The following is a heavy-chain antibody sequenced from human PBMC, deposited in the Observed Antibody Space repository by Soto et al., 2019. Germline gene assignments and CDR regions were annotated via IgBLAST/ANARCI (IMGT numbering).Heavy chain of an antibody. Sequence: EVQLVESGGGLVQPGGSLRLSCAASDFSFSPYWMSWVRQSPGKGLEWVANIKGAGSEKFYVDSVKGRFTISRDNAKNSLYLQMTSLGAEDTAVYYCVRGNADSSYRAFGYWGQGTLVTVSS. J-gene: IGHJ4*02. CDR1: DFSFSPYW. CDR3: VRGNADSSYRAFGY. CDR2: IKGAGSEK. V-gene: IGHV3-7*01. D-gene: IGHD2-21*01.